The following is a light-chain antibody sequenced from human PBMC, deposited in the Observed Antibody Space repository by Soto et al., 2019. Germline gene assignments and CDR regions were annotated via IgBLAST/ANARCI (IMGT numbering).Light chain of an antibody. CDR3: QQYDTSRRT. Sequence: EIVLTQSPGTLSLSPGERATLSCRASQSLSSRYLAWYQQTPGQAPRLLIYGASSRATGVPDRFSGSGSGTDFSLTISRLESEDFAVYYCQQYDTSRRTFGQGTKVDIK. V-gene: IGKV3-20*01. CDR2: GAS. J-gene: IGKJ1*01. CDR1: QSLSSRY.